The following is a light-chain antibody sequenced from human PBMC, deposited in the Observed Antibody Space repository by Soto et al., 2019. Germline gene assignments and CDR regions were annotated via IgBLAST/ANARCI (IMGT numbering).Light chain of an antibody. CDR1: QSVNIH. J-gene: IGKJ1*01. Sequence: EIKMTQSRSTLCVSPEGRATLSCRASQSVNIHLAWYQHKPGQAPRLPIYDASNRATGIPARFSGSGSGTEFTLTISSLQSEDFAVYYCQQYNNWPRTFGQGTKVDIK. V-gene: IGKV3D-15*01. CDR2: DAS. CDR3: QQYNNWPRT.